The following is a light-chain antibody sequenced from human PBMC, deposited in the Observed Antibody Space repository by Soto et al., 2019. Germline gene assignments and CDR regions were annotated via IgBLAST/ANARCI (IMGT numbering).Light chain of an antibody. CDR2: EVS. Sequence: QSVLTQPACVSVSPGQSITISCTGTSGDVGGYKHVSWYQHHPGKAPKLMIYEVSNRPSGVSNRFSGSKSGYTASLTISGLQAEDEADYYCNSQRSSGTRVFGTGTKVTVL. CDR1: SGDVGGYKH. CDR3: NSQRSSGTRV. J-gene: IGLJ1*01. V-gene: IGLV2-14*01.